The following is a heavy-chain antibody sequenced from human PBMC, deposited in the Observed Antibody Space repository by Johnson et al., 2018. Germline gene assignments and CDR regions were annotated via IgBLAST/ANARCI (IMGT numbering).Heavy chain of an antibody. CDR1: GGSISGYY. D-gene: IGHD1-20*01. CDR2: ISWNSGSI. J-gene: IGHJ3*02. CDR3: AKDIRDNWKELCWGAFDI. V-gene: IGHV3-9*01. Sequence: VQLQESGPGLVKPSETLSLTCSVSGGSISGYYWRWVRQPPGKGLEWVSGISWNSGSIGYADSVKGRFTISRDNAKNSLYVQMNSLRAEDTALYYCAKDIRDNWKELCWGAFDIWGQGTMGTVSS.